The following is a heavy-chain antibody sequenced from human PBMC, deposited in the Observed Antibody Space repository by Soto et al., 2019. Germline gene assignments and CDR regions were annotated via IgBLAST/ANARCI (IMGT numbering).Heavy chain of an antibody. J-gene: IGHJ4*02. Sequence: QVQVVQSGAEVKKPGSSVRVSCKASGGTSSSYAITWMRQAPGQGLEWMGGIIPILDTTDYAQKFQRRVTFTADESTSTVYMELSSLTSEDTAVYYCASVGTTVNRRFDCWGQGTLVTVSS. D-gene: IGHD4-4*01. V-gene: IGHV1-69*01. CDR2: IIPILDTT. CDR3: ASVGTTVNRRFDC. CDR1: GGTSSSYA.